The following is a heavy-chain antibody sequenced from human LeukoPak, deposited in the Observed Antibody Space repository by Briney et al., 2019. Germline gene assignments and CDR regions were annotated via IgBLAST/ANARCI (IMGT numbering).Heavy chain of an antibody. CDR2: ISGSGGST. J-gene: IGHJ4*02. Sequence: GGSLRLSCAASGFTFSTYWMSWVRQAPGKGLEWVSAISGSGGSTHYADSVKGRFTISRDNSKNTLYLQMNSLRAEDTAAYYCARGSYDFWSGYYYFDYWGQGTLVTVSS. D-gene: IGHD3-3*01. CDR3: ARGSYDFWSGYYYFDY. V-gene: IGHV3-23*01. CDR1: GFTFSTYW.